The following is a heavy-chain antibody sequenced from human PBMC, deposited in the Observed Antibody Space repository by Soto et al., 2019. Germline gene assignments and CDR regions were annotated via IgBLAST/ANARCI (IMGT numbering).Heavy chain of an antibody. CDR3: ARESEDLTSNFDY. J-gene: IGHJ4*02. CDR2: ISSTTNYI. Sequence: GGSLRLCCAASGFTFSNFNVNWVRQAPGKGLEWVSSISSTTNYIYYADSMKGRFTVSRDNAKNSVYLEMNSLSAEDTALYYCARESEDLTSNFDYWGQGTLVTVSS. CDR1: GFTFSNFN. V-gene: IGHV3-21*01.